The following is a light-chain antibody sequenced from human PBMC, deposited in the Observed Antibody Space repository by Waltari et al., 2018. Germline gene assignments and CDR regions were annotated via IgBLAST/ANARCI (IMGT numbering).Light chain of an antibody. CDR2: AAS. J-gene: IGKJ1*01. CDR3: QNHERLPAV. Sequence: EIVLTQSPGTLSLSPGERATLSCRASQSISRFLACYQQKPGQAPRRLIYAASSRATGIPDRFSGSGSGTDFSLTITRLEPEDFAVYFCQNHERLPAVFGQGTKVEIK. CDR1: QSISRF. V-gene: IGKV3-20*01.